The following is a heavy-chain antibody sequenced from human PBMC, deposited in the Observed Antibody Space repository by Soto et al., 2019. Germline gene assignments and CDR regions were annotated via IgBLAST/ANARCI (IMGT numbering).Heavy chain of an antibody. V-gene: IGHV4-59*01. CDR2: IYYSGST. CDR1: GGSISSYY. CDR3: ARAPTRDDALDI. Sequence: SETLSLTCTVSGGSISSYYWSWIRQPPGKGLEWIGYIYYSGSTNYNPSLKSRVTISVDTSKNQFSLKLSSVTAADTAVYYCARAPTRDDALDIRDQGTMLTVSS. J-gene: IGHJ3*02.